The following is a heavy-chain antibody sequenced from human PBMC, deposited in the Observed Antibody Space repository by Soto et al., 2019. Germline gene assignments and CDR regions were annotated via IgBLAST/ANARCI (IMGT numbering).Heavy chain of an antibody. J-gene: IGHJ6*03. CDR3: AKDRARGYCTSSGCDGDDYYYMEV. CDR1: GFTFSSYA. CDR2: ISYSGGST. V-gene: IGHV3-23*01. D-gene: IGHD2-2*01. Sequence: EVQLLESGGGLVQPGGSLRLSCAASGFTFSSYAMSWVRQAPGKGLEWVSAISYSGGSTYYADSVKGRFTISRDNSKNTLYLQMNSLRAEDTAIYYCAKDRARGYCTSSGCDGDDYYYMEVWGKGTTVTVSS.